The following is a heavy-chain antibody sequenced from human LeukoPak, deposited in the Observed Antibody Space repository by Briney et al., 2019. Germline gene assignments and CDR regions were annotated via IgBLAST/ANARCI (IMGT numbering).Heavy chain of an antibody. D-gene: IGHD5-18*01. J-gene: IGHJ4*02. CDR3: ARFLYSYVDY. CDR1: GGSISSYY. Sequence: PSETLSLTCTVSGGSISSYYWSWIRQPPGKGLEWIGYIYYSGSTNYTPSLKSRVTISVDTSKNQFSLKLSSVTAADTAVYYCARFLYSYVDYWGQGTLVTVSS. CDR2: IYYSGST. V-gene: IGHV4-59*01.